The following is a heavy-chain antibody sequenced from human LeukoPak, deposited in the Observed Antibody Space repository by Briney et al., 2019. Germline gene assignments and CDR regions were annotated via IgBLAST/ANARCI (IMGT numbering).Heavy chain of an antibody. J-gene: IGHJ3*02. CDR1: GYTFTGYY. Sequence: ASVKVSCKASGYTFTGYYMHWVRQAPGQGLEWMGWINPNSGGTNYAQKFQGRVTMTRDTSISTAYMELSRLRSDDTAVYYCASTTGTTQSDAFDIWGQGAMVTVSS. CDR3: ASTTGTTQSDAFDI. D-gene: IGHD1-1*01. V-gene: IGHV1-2*02. CDR2: INPNSGGT.